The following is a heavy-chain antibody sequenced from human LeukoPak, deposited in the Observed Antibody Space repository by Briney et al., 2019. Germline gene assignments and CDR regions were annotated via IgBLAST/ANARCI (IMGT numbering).Heavy chain of an antibody. CDR3: ATITRSDWPPGTFDY. CDR2: INHSGST. CDR1: GGSFNGYY. Sequence: SETLSLTCAVYGGSFNGYYWSWIRQPPGKGLEWIGEINHSGSTNYSPSLKSRVTLSVDTSKNQFSLRLSSVTAADTAVYYCATITRSDWPPGTFDYWGQGTLVTVSS. J-gene: IGHJ4*02. D-gene: IGHD6-19*01. V-gene: IGHV4-34*01.